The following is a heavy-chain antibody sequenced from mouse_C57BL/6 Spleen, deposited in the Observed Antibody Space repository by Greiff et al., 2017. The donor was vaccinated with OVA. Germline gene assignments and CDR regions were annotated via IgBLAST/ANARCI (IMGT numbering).Heavy chain of an antibody. Sequence: QVHVKQSGAELVKPVASVKISCKASGYTFTDYYINWVKQRPGQGLEWIGKIGPRSGSTYYNEKFKGKATLTADKSSSTYYMQLSSLTSEDSAVYFCARTDYEWYFDVWGTGTTVTVSS. V-gene: IGHV1-77*01. CDR3: ARTDYEWYFDV. D-gene: IGHD1-1*01. CDR1: GYTFTDYY. J-gene: IGHJ1*03. CDR2: IGPRSGST.